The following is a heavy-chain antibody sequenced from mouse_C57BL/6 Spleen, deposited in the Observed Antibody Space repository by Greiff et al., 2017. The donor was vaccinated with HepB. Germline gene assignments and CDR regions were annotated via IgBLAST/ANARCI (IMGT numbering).Heavy chain of an antibody. CDR3: ASPSTVVATPAWFAY. D-gene: IGHD1-1*01. V-gene: IGHV2-2*01. J-gene: IGHJ3*01. Sequence: QVQLQQSGPGLVQPSQSLSITCTVSGFSLTSYGVHWVRQSPGKGLEWLGVIWSGGSTDYNAAFISRLSISKDNSKSQVFFKMNSLQADDTAIYYCASPSTVVATPAWFAYWGQGTLVTVSA. CDR2: IWSGGST. CDR1: GFSLTSYG.